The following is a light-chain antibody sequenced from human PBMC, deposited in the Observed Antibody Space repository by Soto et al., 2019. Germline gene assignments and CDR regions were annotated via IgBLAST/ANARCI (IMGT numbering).Light chain of an antibody. CDR3: MQGTHWPTT. J-gene: IGKJ4*01. V-gene: IGKV2-30*01. CDR2: QVS. Sequence: DVVMIQSPLSLPVTLGQPASISCRSSQSLVYSDGNTYLSWLQQRPGQSPRRLIYQVSNRDSGVPDRISGSGSGTDFTLEISRVEAEDVGVYYCMQGTHWPTTFGGGTKVEIK. CDR1: QSLVYSDGNTY.